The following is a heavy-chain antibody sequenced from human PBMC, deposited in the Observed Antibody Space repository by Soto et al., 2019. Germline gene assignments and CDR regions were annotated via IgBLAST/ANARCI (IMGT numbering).Heavy chain of an antibody. J-gene: IGHJ4*02. V-gene: IGHV1-3*01. Sequence: ASVKVSCKASGYTFTSYAMHWVRQAPGQRLEWMGWINAGNGNTKYSQKFQGRVTITRDTSASTAYMELSSLRSGDTAVYYCARSIVVVTALDYWGQGTLVNVS. CDR3: ARSIVVVTALDY. CDR1: GYTFTSYA. D-gene: IGHD2-21*02. CDR2: INAGNGNT.